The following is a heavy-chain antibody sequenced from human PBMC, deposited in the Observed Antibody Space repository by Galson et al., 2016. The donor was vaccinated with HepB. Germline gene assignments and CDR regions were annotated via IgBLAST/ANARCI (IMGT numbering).Heavy chain of an antibody. D-gene: IGHD6-13*01. J-gene: IGHJ4*02. CDR2: MYYDGRS. CDR3: ASGDSGWYRGYFDS. CDR1: GGSIANSRYY. Sequence: SETLSLTCSVSGGSIANSRYYWSWIRQPPGKGLEWVGSMYYDGRSYFHPSPNSRATMSVDRSKNQISLTLNSVTAADTAVYFCASGDSGWYRGYFDSWGQGTRVTVYS. V-gene: IGHV4-39*01.